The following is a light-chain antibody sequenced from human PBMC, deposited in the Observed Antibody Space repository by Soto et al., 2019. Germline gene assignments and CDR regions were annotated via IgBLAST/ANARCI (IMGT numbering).Light chain of an antibody. Sequence: DIPMTQSPSSLSASVGDRVTITCRASQSVGNFLNWYQQEPGLPPKYLIYAASNLQSGVPSRFSGSGSGTDITLTISNLQPEDFATYYCQQSFTIWTFGQGTKVEVK. CDR3: QQSFTIWT. CDR2: AAS. J-gene: IGKJ1*01. V-gene: IGKV1-39*01. CDR1: QSVGNF.